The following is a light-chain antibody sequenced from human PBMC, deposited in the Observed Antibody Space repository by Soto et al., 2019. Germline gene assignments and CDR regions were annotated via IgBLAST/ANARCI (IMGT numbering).Light chain of an antibody. V-gene: IGKV1-5*01. Sequence: DIQMTQSPSTLSASVGDRVTITCRASQSISSWLAWYQQKPGKAPKLLIYDASSLESGVPSRFSGSGSGTEFTLTVSRLQPDDFATYYCQHDSTYYPERTFGQGTKVDIK. CDR1: QSISSW. CDR2: DAS. CDR3: QHDSTYYPERT. J-gene: IGKJ1*01.